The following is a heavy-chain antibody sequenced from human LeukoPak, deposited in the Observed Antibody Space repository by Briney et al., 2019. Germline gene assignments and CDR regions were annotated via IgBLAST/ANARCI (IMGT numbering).Heavy chain of an antibody. CDR3: ARDFGSGRRWFDY. J-gene: IGHJ4*02. CDR1: GFTFSSYG. D-gene: IGHD4-23*01. CDR2: ISSSGTTI. V-gene: IGHV3-48*01. Sequence: GGSLRLSCAASGFTFSSYGMSWVRQAPGKGVEWISYISSSGTTIYYADSVKGRFTISRDNAKNSLSLQMNGLRADDTAVYYCARDFGSGRRWFDYWGRGTLVTVSS.